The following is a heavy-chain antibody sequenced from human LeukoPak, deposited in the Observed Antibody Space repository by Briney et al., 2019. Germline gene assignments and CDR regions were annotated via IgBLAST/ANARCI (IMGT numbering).Heavy chain of an antibody. CDR2: IIPIFGTA. Sequence: SVKVSCKASGGTFSSYAISWVRQAPGQGLEWMGGIIPIFGTANYAQKFQGRVTITADESTSTAYMELSSLGSEDTAVYYCARESRFWSGYPFFFDYWGQGTLVTVSS. V-gene: IGHV1-69*13. J-gene: IGHJ4*02. D-gene: IGHD3-3*01. CDR3: ARESRFWSGYPFFFDY. CDR1: GGTFSSYA.